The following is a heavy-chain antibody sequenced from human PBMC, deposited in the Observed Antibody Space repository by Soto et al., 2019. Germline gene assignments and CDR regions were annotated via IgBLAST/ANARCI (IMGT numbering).Heavy chain of an antibody. J-gene: IGHJ3*01. D-gene: IGHD3-22*01. V-gene: IGHV3-21*01. Sequence: PGGSLRLSCAASGFSFSGYNMNWVRQAPGKGLEWVSSISGDSNYIYYADSLQGRFTISRDNAKNSVYLQMNSLRAEDTAVYYCARVVYFDRSAYGLWGQGTMVTVSS. CDR3: ARVVYFDRSAYGL. CDR1: GFSFSGYN. CDR2: ISGDSNYI.